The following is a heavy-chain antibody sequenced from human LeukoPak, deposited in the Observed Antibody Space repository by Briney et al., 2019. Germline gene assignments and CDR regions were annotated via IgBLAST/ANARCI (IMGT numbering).Heavy chain of an antibody. Sequence: SVKVSCKASGGTFNNLAFTWVRQAPGQGLEWMGRITPLFGTADYPQKFQGRVSFSADESTTTSYMELNSLTSENTAVYYCARDDDHSFDPWGQGTLVTVSS. CDR3: ARDDDHSFDP. V-gene: IGHV1-69*13. CDR2: ITPLFGTA. J-gene: IGHJ5*02. CDR1: GGTFNNLA.